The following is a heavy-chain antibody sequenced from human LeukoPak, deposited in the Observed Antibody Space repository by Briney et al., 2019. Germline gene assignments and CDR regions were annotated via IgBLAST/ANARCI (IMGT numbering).Heavy chain of an antibody. Sequence: SETLSLTCTVSGGSISSGSYYWSWIRQPAGKGLEWIGRIYTSGSTNYNPSLKSRVTISVDTSKNQFSLKLSSVTAADTAVYYWARERLQWRNYYYMDVCGKGTTVTVSS. CDR3: ARERLQWRNYYYMDV. D-gene: IGHD4-11*01. J-gene: IGHJ6*03. CDR2: IYTSGST. V-gene: IGHV4-61*02. CDR1: GGSISSGSYY.